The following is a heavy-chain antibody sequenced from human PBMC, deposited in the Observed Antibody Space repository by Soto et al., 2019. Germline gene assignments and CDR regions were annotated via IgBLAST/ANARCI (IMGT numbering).Heavy chain of an antibody. CDR3: AKDPHIAEEYYYYYMDV. CDR1: GFTFSSYA. D-gene: IGHD5-12*01. CDR2: ISGSGGST. Sequence: GGSLRLSCAASGFTFSSYAMSWVRQAPGKGLEWVSAISGSGGSTYYADSVKGRFTISRDNSKNTLYLQMNSLRAEDTAVYYCAKDPHIAEEYYYYYMDVWGKGTTVTVSS. J-gene: IGHJ6*03. V-gene: IGHV3-23*01.